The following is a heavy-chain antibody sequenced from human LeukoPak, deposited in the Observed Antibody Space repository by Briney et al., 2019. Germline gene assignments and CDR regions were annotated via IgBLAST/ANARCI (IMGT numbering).Heavy chain of an antibody. Sequence: GGSLRLSCAASGFTVSINYMSWVRQAPGKGLEWVSVIYSGGSTYYADSVKGRFTISRDNSKNTLYLQLNSLRAEDTAVYYCARPGSGRWLNYMDVWGKGTTVTISS. CDR2: IYSGGST. CDR3: ARPGSGRWLNYMDV. V-gene: IGHV3-66*04. J-gene: IGHJ6*03. CDR1: GFTVSINY. D-gene: IGHD3-10*01.